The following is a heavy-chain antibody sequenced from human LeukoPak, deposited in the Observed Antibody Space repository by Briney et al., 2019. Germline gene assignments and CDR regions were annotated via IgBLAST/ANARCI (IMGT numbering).Heavy chain of an antibody. CDR1: GYTFTGYY. CDR3: AKYAKGYYFDY. J-gene: IGHJ4*02. D-gene: IGHD2-8*01. CDR2: INPNSGGT. V-gene: IGHV1-2*02. Sequence: ASVKVACKASGYTFTGYYMHWVRQAPGQVLEWMGWINPNSGGTNYAQKFQGRVTMTRDTSISTAYMELSRLRSDDTAVYYCAKYAKGYYFDYWGQGTLVTVSS.